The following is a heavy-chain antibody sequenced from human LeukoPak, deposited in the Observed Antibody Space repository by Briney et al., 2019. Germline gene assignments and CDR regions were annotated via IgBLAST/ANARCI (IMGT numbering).Heavy chain of an antibody. J-gene: IGHJ1*01. Sequence: PGGSLRLSCAASGFTFDDYGMSWVRQGPGKGLEWVSGINWNGDSTYYADSVKGRFTISRDNAKNSLYLQMNSPRAEDTALYYCASHYDSSGYYYFKHWGQGTLVTVSS. CDR1: GFTFDDYG. CDR3: ASHYDSSGYYYFKH. CDR2: INWNGDST. D-gene: IGHD3-22*01. V-gene: IGHV3-20*04.